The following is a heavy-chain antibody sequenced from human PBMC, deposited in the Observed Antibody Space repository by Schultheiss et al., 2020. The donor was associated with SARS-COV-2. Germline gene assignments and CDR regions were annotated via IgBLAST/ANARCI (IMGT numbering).Heavy chain of an antibody. J-gene: IGHJ4*02. CDR3: AKNQYKSDWYSFRGADF. V-gene: IGHV3-23*01. Sequence: GGSLRLSCAASGFTFKNYAMSWVRQAPGQGLEWVSGITGNGDYTHYAESVKGRFVISRDKSKNMIYLQMDSLRAEDTAIYYCAKNQYKSDWYSFRGADFWGQGTLVTVSS. CDR2: ITGNGDYT. CDR1: GFTFKNYA. D-gene: IGHD6-19*01.